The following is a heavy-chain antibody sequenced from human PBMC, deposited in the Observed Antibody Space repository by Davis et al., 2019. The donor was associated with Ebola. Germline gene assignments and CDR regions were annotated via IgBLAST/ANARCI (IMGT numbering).Heavy chain of an antibody. J-gene: IGHJ6*02. Sequence: PGGSLRLSCAASGFTLSSYNMNWVRQAPGKGLEWVATIKPDGSDKYFVDSVKGRFTISRDNAKDSLYLQMNSLRAEDTAVYYCARGSRNMDVWGQGTTVTVSS. CDR1: GFTLSSYN. CDR3: ARGSRNMDV. CDR2: IKPDGSDK. V-gene: IGHV3-7*03.